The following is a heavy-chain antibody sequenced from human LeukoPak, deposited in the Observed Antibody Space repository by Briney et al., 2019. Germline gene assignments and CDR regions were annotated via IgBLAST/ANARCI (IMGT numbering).Heavy chain of an antibody. CDR1: GFTFSSYA. V-gene: IGHV3-30*04. CDR2: ISYDGSNK. Sequence: PGGSLRLSCAASGFTFSSYAMHWVRQAPGKGLEWVAVISYDGSNKYYADSVKGRFTISRDNSKNTLYLQMNSLRAEDTAVYYCARALTRGAFDYWGQGTLVTVPS. CDR3: ARALTRGAFDY. D-gene: IGHD4-11*01. J-gene: IGHJ4*02.